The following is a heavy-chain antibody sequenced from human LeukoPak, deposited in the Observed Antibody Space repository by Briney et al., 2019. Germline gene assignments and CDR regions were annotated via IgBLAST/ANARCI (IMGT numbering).Heavy chain of an antibody. Sequence: PGGSLRLSCAASGFTFSSYSMNWVRQAPGKGLEWVSSISTSSSYIYYADSVKGRFTISRDNAKNSLHLQMNSLRAEDTAVYYCASRELYCSSTTCSAPWGQGTLVTVSS. J-gene: IGHJ5*02. D-gene: IGHD2-2*01. CDR3: ASRELYCSSTTCSAP. V-gene: IGHV3-21*01. CDR1: GFTFSSYS. CDR2: ISTSSSYI.